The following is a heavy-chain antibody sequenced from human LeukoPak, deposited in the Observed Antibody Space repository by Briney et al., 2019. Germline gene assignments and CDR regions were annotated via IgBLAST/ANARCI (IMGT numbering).Heavy chain of an antibody. D-gene: IGHD5-18*01. J-gene: IGHJ4*02. CDR3: ARHGERGYSYGHDY. Sequence: SETLSLTCTVSGGSISSGDYYWSWIRQPPGKGLEWIGYIYYSGSTYYNPSLKSRVTISVDTSKNQFSLKLSSVTAADTAVYHCARHGERGYSYGHDYWGQGTLVTVSS. CDR1: GGSISSGDYY. CDR2: IYYSGST. V-gene: IGHV4-30-4*01.